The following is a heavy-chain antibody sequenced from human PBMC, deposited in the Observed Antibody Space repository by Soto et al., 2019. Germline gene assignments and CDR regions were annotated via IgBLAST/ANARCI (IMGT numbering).Heavy chain of an antibody. CDR1: GLIFSSYA. CDR3: VRGANYDSSTGKGYYFPGMDV. Sequence: QVQLVQSGAEVKKPGSSVKVSCKASGLIFSSYAISWVRQAPGQGLEWVGGILPIFGTTNYAQRFKGRVTMTADTSTTTTYLDLSSLRSEDTAVYFCVRGANYDSSTGKGYYFPGMDVWGQGTTVTVSS. D-gene: IGHD3-9*01. V-gene: IGHV1-69*06. CDR2: ILPIFGTT. J-gene: IGHJ6*02.